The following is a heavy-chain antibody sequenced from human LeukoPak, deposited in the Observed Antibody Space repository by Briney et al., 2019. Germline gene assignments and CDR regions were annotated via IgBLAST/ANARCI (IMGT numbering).Heavy chain of an antibody. CDR1: GYSFTTYW. J-gene: IGHJ4*02. CDR3: ARQGGATPGY. D-gene: IGHD1-26*01. V-gene: IGHV5-51*01. CDR2: IYPGDSDA. Sequence: PGESLKISCTGFGYSFTTYWIGWVRQMPGKGLEWMGIIYPGDSDARYSPSLQGQVTTSVDKSISTAYLQWSSLKASDTAMYYCARQGGATPGYWGQGTLVTVSS.